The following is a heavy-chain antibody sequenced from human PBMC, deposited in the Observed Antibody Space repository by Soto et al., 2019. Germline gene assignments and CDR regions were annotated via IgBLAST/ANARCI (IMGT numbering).Heavy chain of an antibody. J-gene: IGHJ5*02. CDR3: TRDASRDSSARGWFDP. CDR2: ISSSSSYI. D-gene: IGHD6-13*01. CDR1: GFTFSSYS. V-gene: IGHV3-21*01. Sequence: GGSLRLSCAASGFTFSSYSMNWVRQAPGKGLEWVSSISSSSSYIYYADSVKGRFTISRDNAKNSLYLQMNSLRAEDTAVYYCTRDASRDSSARGWFDPWGPGTLVPVSS.